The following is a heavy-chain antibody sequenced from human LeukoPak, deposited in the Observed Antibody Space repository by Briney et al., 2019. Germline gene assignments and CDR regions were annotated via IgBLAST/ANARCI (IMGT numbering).Heavy chain of an antibody. CDR1: GFTFSSYA. D-gene: IGHD3-16*01. Sequence: PGGSLRLSCAASGFTFSSYAVHWVRRAPGKGLEWVAVISYDGSNKYYADSVKGRFTISRDNSKNTLYLQMNSLRAEDTAVYYCARGTFGGAIVDYWGQGTLVTVSS. CDR3: ARGTFGGAIVDY. J-gene: IGHJ4*02. CDR2: ISYDGSNK. V-gene: IGHV3-30-3*01.